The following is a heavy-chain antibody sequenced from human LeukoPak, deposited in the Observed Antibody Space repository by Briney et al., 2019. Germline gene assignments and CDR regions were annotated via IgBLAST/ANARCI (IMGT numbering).Heavy chain of an antibody. D-gene: IGHD5-18*01. Sequence: PGGSLRLSCAASGFTFSSYGMHWVRQAPGKGLEWVAVIRYDGSNKYYADSVKGRFTISRDNSKNTLCLQMNSLRAEDTAVYYCAREGGDTAMVSYWYDYWGQGTLVTVSS. J-gene: IGHJ4*02. CDR2: IRYDGSNK. V-gene: IGHV3-33*01. CDR1: GFTFSSYG. CDR3: AREGGDTAMVSYWYDY.